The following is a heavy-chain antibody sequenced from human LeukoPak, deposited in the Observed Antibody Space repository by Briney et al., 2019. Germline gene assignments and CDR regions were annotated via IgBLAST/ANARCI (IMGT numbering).Heavy chain of an antibody. D-gene: IGHD5-18*01. J-gene: IGHJ4*02. V-gene: IGHV1-69*06. CDR3: AKFQYLYSYGCLDY. CDR2: IIPIFGTA. Sequence: GASVKVSCKASGGTFSSYAISWVRQAPGQGLEWMGGIIPIFGTANYAQKFQGRVTITADKSTSTAYMELSSLRAEDTAVYYCAKFQYLYSYGCLDYWGQGTPVTVSS. CDR1: GGTFSSYA.